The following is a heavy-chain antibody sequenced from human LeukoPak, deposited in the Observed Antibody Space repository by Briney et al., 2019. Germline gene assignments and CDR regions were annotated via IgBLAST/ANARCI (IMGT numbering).Heavy chain of an antibody. CDR2: INPNSGGT. D-gene: IGHD3-10*01. V-gene: IGHV1-2*02. J-gene: IGHJ4*02. CDR1: GYTFTGYY. Sequence: ASVKVSCKASGYTFTGYYMHWVRQAPGQGLEWMGWINPNSGGTNYAQKFQGRVTMTKNTSISTAYMELSSLRSEDTAVYYCARVVWFGEFPLGYFDYWGQGTLVTVSS. CDR3: ARVVWFGEFPLGYFDY.